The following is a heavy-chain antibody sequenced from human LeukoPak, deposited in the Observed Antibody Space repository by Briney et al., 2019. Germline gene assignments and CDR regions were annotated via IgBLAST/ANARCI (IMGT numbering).Heavy chain of an antibody. CDR1: GGSFSSGTHY. Sequence: SATLSLTYAVSGGSFSSGTHYWSWIRRPPGKGLEWIGYIYYTGSTNYNPSLKSRVSMSIDTSKKQFSLKVTSVTAADTAVDYGASAPNVAFYDYWGQGTLVTVSS. CDR3: ASAPNVAFYDY. D-gene: IGHD2/OR15-2a*01. CDR2: IYYTGST. V-gene: IGHV4-61*01. J-gene: IGHJ4*02.